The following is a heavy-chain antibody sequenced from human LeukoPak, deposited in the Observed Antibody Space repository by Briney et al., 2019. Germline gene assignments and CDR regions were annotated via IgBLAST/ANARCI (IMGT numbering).Heavy chain of an antibody. CDR3: ARAGVPHYYYYYYMDV. Sequence: PGGSLRLSCAASGFTFSSYSMNWVRQAPGKGLEWVSYISSSSSTIYYADSVKGRFTISRDNAKNSLYLQMNSLRAEDTAVYYCARAGVPHYYYYYYMDVWGKGTTVTVSS. CDR2: ISSSSSTI. CDR1: GFTFSSYS. D-gene: IGHD2-2*01. J-gene: IGHJ6*03. V-gene: IGHV3-48*04.